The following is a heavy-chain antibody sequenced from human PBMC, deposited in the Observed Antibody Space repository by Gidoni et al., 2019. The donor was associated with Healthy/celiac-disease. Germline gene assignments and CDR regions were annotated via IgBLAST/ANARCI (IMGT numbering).Heavy chain of an antibody. V-gene: IGHV4-34*01. CDR2: INHSGST. J-gene: IGHJ5*02. Sequence: QVQLQQWGAGLLKPSETLSLTCAVYGGSFSGDYWRWIRQPPGKGLEWIGEINHSGSTNYNPSLKSRVTISVDTSKNQFSLKLSSVTAADTAVYYCARPPQAPERGDSLETAWGQGTLVTVSS. CDR1: GGSFSGDY. CDR3: ARPPQAPERGDSLETA. D-gene: IGHD2-21*02.